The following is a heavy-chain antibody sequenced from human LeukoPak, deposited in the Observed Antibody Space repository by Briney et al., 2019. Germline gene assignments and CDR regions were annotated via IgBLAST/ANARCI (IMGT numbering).Heavy chain of an antibody. Sequence: GSLRPSFAASGFAFSDYSMTWVRQAPGKGLEGVANIKTDGYDKYYADSVKGRFTVSRDNAKSSLYLQMDSLRAEDTAVYYCASALYNHGWFPDYFDSWGQGTLVTVSS. CDR1: GFAFSDYS. CDR3: ASALYNHGWFPDYFDS. J-gene: IGHJ4*02. CDR2: IKTDGYDK. D-gene: IGHD6-19*01. V-gene: IGHV3-7*01.